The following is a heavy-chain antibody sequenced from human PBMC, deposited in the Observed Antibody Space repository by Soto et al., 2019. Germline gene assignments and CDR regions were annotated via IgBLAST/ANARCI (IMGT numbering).Heavy chain of an antibody. CDR3: ANPNPRSSGYGYYFDY. Sequence: SVKVSCKASGGTFSSYTISWVRQAPGQGLEWMGRIIPILGIANYAQKFQGRVTITADKSTSTAYMELSSLRSEDTAVYYCANPNPRSSGYGYYFDYWGQGTLVTVSS. CDR2: IIPILGIA. CDR1: GGTFSSYT. D-gene: IGHD5-12*01. J-gene: IGHJ4*02. V-gene: IGHV1-69*02.